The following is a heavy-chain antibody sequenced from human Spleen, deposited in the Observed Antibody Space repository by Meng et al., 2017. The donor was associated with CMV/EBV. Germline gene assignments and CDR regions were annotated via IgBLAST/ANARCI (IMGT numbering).Heavy chain of an antibody. CDR1: GGTFGSYT. Sequence: SVKVSCKTSGGTFGSYTISWVRQAPGQSLEWMGRIIPIFDVTNYARKFQGRVTITADKSTNTAYMELSSLRSEDTAVYFCARGLTLESSGYYGLELDSWGQGTLVTVSS. CDR3: ARGLTLESSGYYGLELDS. D-gene: IGHD3-22*01. J-gene: IGHJ4*02. CDR2: IIPIFDVT. V-gene: IGHV1-69*02.